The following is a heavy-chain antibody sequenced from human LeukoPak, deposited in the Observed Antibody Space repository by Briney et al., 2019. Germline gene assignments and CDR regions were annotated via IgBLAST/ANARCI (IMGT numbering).Heavy chain of an antibody. J-gene: IGHJ4*02. V-gene: IGHV3-48*04. CDR2: ISSSSSTI. CDR3: AKDRGPYCSGGSCYSAGGEFDY. Sequence: GGSLRLSCAASGFTFSSYSMNWVRQAPGKGLEWVSYISSSSSTIYYADSVKGRFTISRDNAKNSLYLQMNSLRAEDTAVYYCAKDRGPYCSGGSCYSAGGEFDYWGQGTLVTVSS. D-gene: IGHD2-15*01. CDR1: GFTFSSYS.